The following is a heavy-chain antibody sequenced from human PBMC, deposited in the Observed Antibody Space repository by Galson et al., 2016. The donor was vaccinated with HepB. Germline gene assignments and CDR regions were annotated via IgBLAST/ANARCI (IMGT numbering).Heavy chain of an antibody. CDR3: ARSTRGYHD. CDR2: ISYNGAHT. D-gene: IGHD3-22*01. Sequence: SLRLSCAASGFTFTSYAMSWVRQAPGKGLEWVSTISYNGAHTYYAASVKGRFGVSRDNSRNTLYLQINTLRAEDTAVYYCARSTRGYHDWGQGTLVTVSS. J-gene: IGHJ4*02. V-gene: IGHV3-23*01. CDR1: GFTFTSYA.